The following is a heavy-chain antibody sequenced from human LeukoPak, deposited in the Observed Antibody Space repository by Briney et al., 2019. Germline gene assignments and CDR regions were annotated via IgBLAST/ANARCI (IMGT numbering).Heavy chain of an antibody. Sequence: PGRSLRLSCAASGFTFSSYAMHWVRQAPGKGLEWVSAISGSGGSTYYADSVKGRFTISRDNSKNTLYLQMNSLRAEDTAVYYCAKDPQVATINYFDYWGQGTLVTVSS. D-gene: IGHD5-24*01. CDR3: AKDPQVATINYFDY. V-gene: IGHV3-23*01. CDR2: ISGSGGST. J-gene: IGHJ4*02. CDR1: GFTFSSYA.